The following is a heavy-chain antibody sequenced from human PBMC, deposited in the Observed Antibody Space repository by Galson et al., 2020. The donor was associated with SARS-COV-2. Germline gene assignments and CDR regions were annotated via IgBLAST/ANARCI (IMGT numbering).Heavy chain of an antibody. CDR3: TRGSPDHGDYGMDV. V-gene: IGHV1-18*01. Sequence: GESLKISCAASGYDFARFGFNWVRQAPGQGLEWLGWISGYNGYTRYGDKFEGRLTLTTDDPTTTAYLEMKSLRSNDTAVYYCTRGSPDHGDYGMDVWGQGTTVIVSS. D-gene: IGHD2-15*01. CDR2: ISGYNGYT. J-gene: IGHJ6*02. CDR1: GYDFARFG.